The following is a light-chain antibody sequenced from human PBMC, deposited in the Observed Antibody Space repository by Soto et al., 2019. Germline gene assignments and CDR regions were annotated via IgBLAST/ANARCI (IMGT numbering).Light chain of an antibody. Sequence: DIVLTQSPATLSLSPGERATLSCTASQSVGTSLAWYKQQPGQAPRLLIHDAAYRASGIPERFSGSGSGTAFSLSISRLEPDDCAVYYCQHRGSWPRSFGRGTKVE. CDR3: QHRGSWPRS. CDR1: QSVGTS. J-gene: IGKJ1*01. CDR2: DAA. V-gene: IGKV3-11*01.